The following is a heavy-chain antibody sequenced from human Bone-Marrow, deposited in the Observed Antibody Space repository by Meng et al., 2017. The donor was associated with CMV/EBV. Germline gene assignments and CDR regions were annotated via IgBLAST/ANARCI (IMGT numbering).Heavy chain of an antibody. J-gene: IGHJ5*02. V-gene: IGHV1-8*03. CDR2: MNPNSGNT. Sequence: ASVKVSCKASGYTFTSYYMHWVRQATGQGLEWMGWMNPNSGNTGYAQKFQGRVTITRNTSISTAYMELSRLRSDDTAVYYCAREYQLPYNWFDPWGQGTLVTVS. CDR1: GYTFTSYY. CDR3: AREYQLPYNWFDP. D-gene: IGHD2-2*01.